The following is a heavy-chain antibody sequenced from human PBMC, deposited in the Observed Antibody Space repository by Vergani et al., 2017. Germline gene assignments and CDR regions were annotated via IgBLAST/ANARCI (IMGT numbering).Heavy chain of an antibody. CDR2: IIPIFGTA. CDR1: GGTFSSYA. D-gene: IGHD2-2*01. Sequence: QVQLVQSGAEVKKPGSSVKVSCKASGGTFSSYAISWVRQAPGQGLEWMGGIIPIFGTANYAQKFQGRVTITADESTSTAYMELSSLRSEDTAVYYCAGEWKKYQLRWRGGGGGVYFDYWGQGTLVTVSS. J-gene: IGHJ4*02. CDR3: AGEWKKYQLRWRGGGGGVYFDY. V-gene: IGHV1-69*01.